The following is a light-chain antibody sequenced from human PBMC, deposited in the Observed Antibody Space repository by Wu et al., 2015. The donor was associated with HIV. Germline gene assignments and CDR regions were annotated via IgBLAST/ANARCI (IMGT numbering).Light chain of an antibody. Sequence: SVGDRVIITXRASQGISSRLAWYQQKPGKAPKFLIYDASTLQSGVPSRFSGSGSGTQFTLTISSLQPEDFATYYCQQLNNYPHTFGGGTKVEVK. CDR2: DAS. V-gene: IGKV1-9*01. J-gene: IGKJ4*01. CDR3: QQLNNYPHT. CDR1: QGISSR.